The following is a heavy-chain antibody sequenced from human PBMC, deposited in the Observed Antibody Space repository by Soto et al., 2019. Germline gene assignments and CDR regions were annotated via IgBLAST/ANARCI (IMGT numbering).Heavy chain of an antibody. CDR3: AREPGLYYDFWSGYYDYYYYGMDV. CDR1: GFTFSDHY. CDR2: TRNKANSYTT. D-gene: IGHD3-3*01. Sequence: GGSLRLSCAASGFTFSDHYMDWVRQAPGKGLEWVGRTRNKANSYTTEYAASVKGRFTISRDDSKNSLYLQMNSLKTEDTAVYYCAREPGLYYDFWSGYYDYYYYGMDVWGQGTTVTVSS. J-gene: IGHJ6*02. V-gene: IGHV3-72*01.